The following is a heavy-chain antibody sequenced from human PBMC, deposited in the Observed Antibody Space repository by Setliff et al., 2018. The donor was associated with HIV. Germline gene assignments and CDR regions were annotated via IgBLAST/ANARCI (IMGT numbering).Heavy chain of an antibody. CDR3: TGRTSGYHYVVY. CDR2: IYSDGTT. Sequence: GGSLRLSCAASGFTFDDYAMHWVRQAPGKGLEGVSVIYSDGTTYYADSVKGRFTISRDNSKNTLYLQMDSPRGDDTAIYYCTGRTSGYHYVVYWGQGTLVTVSS. CDR1: GFTFDDYA. V-gene: IGHV3-66*01. J-gene: IGHJ4*02. D-gene: IGHD3-22*01.